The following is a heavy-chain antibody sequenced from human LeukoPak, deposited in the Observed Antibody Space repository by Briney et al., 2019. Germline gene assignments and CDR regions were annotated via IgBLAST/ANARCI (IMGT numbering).Heavy chain of an antibody. V-gene: IGHV3-21*01. D-gene: IGHD4-17*01. CDR2: ISSSSYI. CDR1: GFTFSSYS. J-gene: IGHJ4*02. Sequence: GGSLRLSCAASGFTFSSYSMNWVRQAPGKGLEWVSSISSSSYIYYADSVKGRFTISRDNAKNSLYLQMNSLRAEDTAVYYCARVPLTTVTTDFDYWGQGTLVTVSS. CDR3: ARVPLTTVTTDFDY.